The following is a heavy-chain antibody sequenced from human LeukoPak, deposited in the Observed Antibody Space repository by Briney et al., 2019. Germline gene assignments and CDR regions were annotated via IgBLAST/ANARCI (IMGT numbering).Heavy chain of an antibody. D-gene: IGHD2-2*02. CDR3: AKPLKGSYTPLGY. CDR2: ISGSGGST. CDR1: GFTFSSYA. Sequence: PGGSLRLSCAASGFTFSSYAMGWVRQAPGKGLEWVSAISGSGGSTYYADSVKGRITISRDNSKNTLYLQMNSLRAEDTAVYYCAKPLKGSYTPLGYWGQGTLVTVSS. V-gene: IGHV3-23*01. J-gene: IGHJ4*02.